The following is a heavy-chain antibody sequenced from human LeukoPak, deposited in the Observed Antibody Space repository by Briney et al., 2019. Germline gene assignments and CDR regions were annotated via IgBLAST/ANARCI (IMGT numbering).Heavy chain of an antibody. Sequence: GGSLRLSCAASEFSVGSNYMTRVRQAPGKGLEWVSLIYSGGSTYYADSVKGRFTISRDNSKNTLYLQMNSLRAEDTAVYYCARGPSGYLNTGGQGTLVIVSS. CDR2: IYSGGST. CDR1: EFSVGSNY. CDR3: ARGPSGYLNT. D-gene: IGHD5-12*01. V-gene: IGHV3-66*01. J-gene: IGHJ4*02.